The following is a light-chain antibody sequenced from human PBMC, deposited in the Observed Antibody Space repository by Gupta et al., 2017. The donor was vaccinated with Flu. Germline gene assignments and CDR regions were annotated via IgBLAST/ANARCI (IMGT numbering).Light chain of an antibody. V-gene: IGLV2-14*01. CDR1: SNDIGAYKY. CDR2: EVS. CDR3: SSFTTSNTPI. Sequence: TSNDIGAYKYVSWYQQHPGKAPKLMIYEVSNRPSGVSNRFSGSKSGQTASLTISGLQAEDEADYYCSSFTTSNTPIFGEGTKLTVL. J-gene: IGLJ2*01.